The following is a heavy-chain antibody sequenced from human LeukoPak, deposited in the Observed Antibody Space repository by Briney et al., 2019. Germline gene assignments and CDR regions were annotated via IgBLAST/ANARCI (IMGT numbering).Heavy chain of an antibody. CDR2: IYYSGST. D-gene: IGHD3-22*01. Sequence: SETLSLTCTVSGGSIRSSYYYWSWIRQPPGKGLEWIGYIYYSGSTYYNPSLKSRVTISVDMSKNQFSLKLSSVTAADTAVYYCARFDSSGQINFDYWGQGTLVTVSS. J-gene: IGHJ4*02. V-gene: IGHV4-30-4*01. CDR1: GGSIRSSYYY. CDR3: ARFDSSGQINFDY.